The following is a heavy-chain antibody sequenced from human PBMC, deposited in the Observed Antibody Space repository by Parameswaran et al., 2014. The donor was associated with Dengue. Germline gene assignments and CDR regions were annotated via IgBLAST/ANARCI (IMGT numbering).Heavy chain of an antibody. CDR3: ARGTRGCNDY. V-gene: IGHV3-33*01. Sequence: WIRQPPGKGLEWVAVIWYDGSNKYYADSVKGRFTISRDNSKNTLYLQMNSLRAEDTAVYYCARGTRGCNDYWGQGTLVTVSS. CDR2: IWYDGSNK. J-gene: IGHJ4*02. D-gene: IGHD2-8*01.